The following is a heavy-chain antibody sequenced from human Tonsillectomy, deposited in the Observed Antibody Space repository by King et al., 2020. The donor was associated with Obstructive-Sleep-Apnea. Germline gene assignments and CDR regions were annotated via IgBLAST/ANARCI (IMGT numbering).Heavy chain of an antibody. CDR1: GGSISNSNW. Sequence: VQLQESGPGLVKPSGTLSLTCAVSGGSISNSNWWSWVRQPPGKGLEGIGEIYHSGSTNYNPSLKSRVTISVDKSRNQFSLNLISVTAADTAVYYCARTNYGDSRRDFDYWGQGTLVTVSS. CDR3: ARTNYGDSRRDFDY. D-gene: IGHD4-17*01. J-gene: IGHJ4*02. V-gene: IGHV4-4*02. CDR2: IYHSGST.